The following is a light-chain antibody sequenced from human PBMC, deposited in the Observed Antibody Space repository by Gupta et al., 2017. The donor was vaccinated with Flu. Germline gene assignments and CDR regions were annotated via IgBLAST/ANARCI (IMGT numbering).Light chain of an antibody. CDR1: TGTNKY. CDR3: QSADSSGRRP. CDR2: KDS. Sequence: GKTTRITCSDDTGTNKYAYWEQQKPDQALVLIIYKDSARPAGIPGRFSGSSSGTTVTVTISGGQAEDEADYYCQSADSSGRRPFGGGTKLTVL. V-gene: IGLV3-25*03. J-gene: IGLJ2*01.